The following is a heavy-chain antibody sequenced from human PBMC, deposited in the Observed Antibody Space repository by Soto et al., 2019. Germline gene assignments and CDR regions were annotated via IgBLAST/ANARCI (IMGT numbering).Heavy chain of an antibody. V-gene: IGHV1-69*01. Sequence: QVQLVQSGAEVKKPGSSVKVSCKASGDTFSSYAISWVRQAPGQGLEWMGGIIPIFGTANYAQKFQGRVTITADQSTSTASRELRSRKSEATAVYTWARDESGSQSRPSPMDVWGQGNTVTVSS. CDR3: ARDESGSQSRPSPMDV. CDR2: IIPIFGTA. D-gene: IGHD3-22*01. J-gene: IGHJ6*02. CDR1: GDTFSSYA.